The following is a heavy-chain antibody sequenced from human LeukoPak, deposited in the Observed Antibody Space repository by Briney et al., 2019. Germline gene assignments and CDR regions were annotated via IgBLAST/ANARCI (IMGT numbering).Heavy chain of an antibody. CDR3: ARVAGTTRGDY. D-gene: IGHD1-1*01. J-gene: IGHJ4*02. Sequence: GEPLKISCKGSGYSFTSFWIAGVRQMPGKGLGWMGIIYPGDSDTRYSPSFQGQVTISTDKSISTAYLQWSSLKASDTAIYYCARVAGTTRGDYWGQGTLVTVSS. CDR1: GYSFTSFW. V-gene: IGHV5-51*01. CDR2: IYPGDSDT.